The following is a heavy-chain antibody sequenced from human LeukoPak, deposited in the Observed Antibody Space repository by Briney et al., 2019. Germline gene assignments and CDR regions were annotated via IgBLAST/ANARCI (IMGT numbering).Heavy chain of an antibody. CDR3: ASSLYYDSSGYYHETNWFDP. D-gene: IGHD3-22*01. V-gene: IGHV1-69*05. CDR1: GGTFSSYA. Sequence: SVKVSCKASGGTFSSYAISWVRQAPGQGLEWMGGIIPIFRTANYAQKFQGRVTITTDESTSTAYMELSSLRSEDTAVYYCASSLYYDSSGYYHETNWFDPWGQGTLVTVSS. J-gene: IGHJ5*02. CDR2: IIPIFRTA.